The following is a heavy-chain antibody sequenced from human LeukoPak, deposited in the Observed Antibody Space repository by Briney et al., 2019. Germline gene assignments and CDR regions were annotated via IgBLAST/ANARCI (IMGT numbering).Heavy chain of an antibody. CDR2: VNSDGSST. Sequence: PGGSLRLSCAASGFTFSSYWMHWVRQAPGKGLVWVSRVNSDGSSTSYADSVKGRFTISRDNARNSLYLQMNSLRAEDTAIYYCTRSISDWGQGILVTVSS. CDR1: GFTFSSYW. J-gene: IGHJ4*02. V-gene: IGHV3-74*01. CDR3: TRSISD.